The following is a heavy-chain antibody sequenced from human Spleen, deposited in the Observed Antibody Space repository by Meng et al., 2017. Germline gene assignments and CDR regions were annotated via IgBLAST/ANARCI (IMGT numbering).Heavy chain of an antibody. J-gene: IGHJ4*02. CDR1: GFTFNRYW. CDR3: ASLGRGQFGY. V-gene: IGHV3-7*01. Sequence: SLKISCAASGFTFNRYWMTWVRQAPGEGLEWVDNINQDADEKYYVDSVKGRFTISRDNAKNSLSLQMNSLRAEDTAVYYCASLGRGQFGYWGQGTLVTVSS. D-gene: IGHD5-24*01. CDR2: INQDADEK.